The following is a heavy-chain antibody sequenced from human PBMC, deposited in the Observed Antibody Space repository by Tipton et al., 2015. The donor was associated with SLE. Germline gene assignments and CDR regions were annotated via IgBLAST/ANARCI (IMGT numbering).Heavy chain of an antibody. CDR2: ISSSSSYI. Sequence: SPRLSYAASGFTFSSYSMNWVRQAPGKGLEWVSSISSSSSYIYYADSVKGRFTISRDNAKNSLYLQMNSLRAEDTAVYYCAREGSSGWPSWGQGTLVTVSS. CDR1: GFTFSSYS. D-gene: IGHD6-19*01. J-gene: IGHJ5*02. CDR3: AREGSSGWPS. V-gene: IGHV3-21*01.